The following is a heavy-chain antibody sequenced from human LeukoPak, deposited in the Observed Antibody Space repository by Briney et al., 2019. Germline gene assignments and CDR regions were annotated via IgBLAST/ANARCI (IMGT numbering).Heavy chain of an antibody. V-gene: IGHV3-30*01. Sequence: GGSLRLSCAASGLIFSNYAMHWVRQAPGKGLEWVALISSDGSKTYHADSVKGRFSISRDNSKNTLYLQSNSLRAEDTSVYYCARDSTYWYDSGSSGPHYFDYWGQGTLVTVSS. CDR1: GLIFSNYA. J-gene: IGHJ4*02. CDR2: ISSDGSKT. D-gene: IGHD3-10*01. CDR3: ARDSTYWYDSGSSGPHYFDY.